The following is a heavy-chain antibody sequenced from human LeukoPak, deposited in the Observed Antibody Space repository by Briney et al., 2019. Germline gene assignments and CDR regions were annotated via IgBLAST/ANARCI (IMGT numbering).Heavy chain of an antibody. D-gene: IGHD3-22*01. Sequence: ASVKVSCKASGYTFTSYGISWVRQAPGQGLEWMGWISADNGNTNYSQKLQGRFTITRDTSTSTAYMELRSLRSDDTAVYYCARVAYDSSGYYHQHFDYWGQGPLVTVSS. CDR1: GYTFTSYG. J-gene: IGHJ4*02. CDR3: ARVAYDSSGYYHQHFDY. V-gene: IGHV1-18*01. CDR2: ISADNGNT.